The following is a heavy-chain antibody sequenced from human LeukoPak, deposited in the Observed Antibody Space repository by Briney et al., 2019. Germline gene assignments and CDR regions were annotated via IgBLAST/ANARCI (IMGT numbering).Heavy chain of an antibody. CDR3: AREGLYSGSPMADY. D-gene: IGHD1-26*01. J-gene: IGHJ4*02. Sequence: ASVKVSCKASGYTFTSYSITWVRQAPGQGLEWMGWISAYNGNTNYARELQGRVTMTTDTSTSTAYMELSSLRSDDTAVYYCAREGLYSGSPMADYWGQGTLVTVSS. CDR1: GYTFTSYS. V-gene: IGHV1-18*01. CDR2: ISAYNGNT.